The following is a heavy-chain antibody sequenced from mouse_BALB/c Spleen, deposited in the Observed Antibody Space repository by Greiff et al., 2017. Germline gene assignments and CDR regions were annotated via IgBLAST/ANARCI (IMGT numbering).Heavy chain of an antibody. V-gene: IGHV3-2*02. CDR1: GYSITSDYA. Sequence: VQLQQSGPGLVKPSQSLSLTCTVTGYSITSDYAWNWIRQFPGNKLEWMGYISYSGSTSYNPSLKSRISITRDTSKNQFFLQLNSVTTEDTATYYCARFTSYYYAMDYWGQGTSVTVSS. J-gene: IGHJ4*01. CDR3: ARFTSYYYAMDY. CDR2: ISYSGST. D-gene: IGHD2-12*01.